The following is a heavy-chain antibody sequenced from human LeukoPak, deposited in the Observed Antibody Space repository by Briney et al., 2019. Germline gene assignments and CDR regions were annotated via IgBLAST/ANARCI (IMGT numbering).Heavy chain of an antibody. CDR2: ISSSSSYI. CDR1: GFTFSSYS. CDR3: ARDLLRSYYDSSARDFDY. D-gene: IGHD3-22*01. V-gene: IGHV3-21*01. J-gene: IGHJ4*02. Sequence: GGSLRLSCAASGFTFSSYSMNWVRQAPGKGLEWVSSISSSSSYIYYADSVKGRFTISRDNSKNTLYLQMNSLRAEDTAVYYCARDLLRSYYDSSARDFDYWGQGTLVTVSS.